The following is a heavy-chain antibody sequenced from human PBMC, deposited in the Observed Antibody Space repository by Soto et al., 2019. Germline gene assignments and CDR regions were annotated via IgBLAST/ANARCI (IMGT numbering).Heavy chain of an antibody. CDR1: GYTFTGYY. CDR2: INPKNGGT. Sequence: GASVKGSFKASGYTFTGYYMHWVRQAPGQRLEWMGWINPKNGGTNYAQKFQGWVTMTRDTSISTAYMELSRLRSDDTAVYYCARDLNPDYYYDSSGYYGQGVFGYYGMDVWGQGTTVTVSS. V-gene: IGHV1-2*04. D-gene: IGHD3-22*01. CDR3: ARDLNPDYYYDSSGYYGQGVFGYYGMDV. J-gene: IGHJ6*02.